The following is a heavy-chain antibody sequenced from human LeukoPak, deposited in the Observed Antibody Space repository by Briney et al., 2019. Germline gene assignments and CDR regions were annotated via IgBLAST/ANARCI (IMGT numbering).Heavy chain of an antibody. CDR2: INHSGST. CDR1: GGSISSYY. CDR3: ARSSRGYFDY. D-gene: IGHD6-13*01. J-gene: IGHJ4*02. Sequence: SETLSLTCTVSGGSISSYYWSWIRQPPGKGLEWIGEINHSGSTNYNPSLKSRVTISVDTSKNQFSLKLSSVTAADTAVYYCARSSRGYFDYWGQGTLVTVSS. V-gene: IGHV4-34*01.